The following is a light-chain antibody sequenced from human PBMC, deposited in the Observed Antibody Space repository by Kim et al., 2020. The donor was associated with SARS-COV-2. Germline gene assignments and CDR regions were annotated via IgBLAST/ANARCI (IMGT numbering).Light chain of an antibody. V-gene: IGKV3-15*01. CDR1: RTLSSR. J-gene: IGKJ4*01. CDR3: QQYHWWPLT. Sequence: VARGEGATLSCWASRTLSSRLAWFQQKPGQAPRLLIYDTSTRATDIPARFSGRGSGTEFTLTISSVQSEDLAVYYCQQYHWWPLTFGGGTKVDIK. CDR2: DTS.